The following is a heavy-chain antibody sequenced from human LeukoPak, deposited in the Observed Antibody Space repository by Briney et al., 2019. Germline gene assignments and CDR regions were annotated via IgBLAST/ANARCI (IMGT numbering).Heavy chain of an antibody. CDR2: IYNNGDT. CDR1: GGPITSSAYY. V-gene: IGHV4-39*01. D-gene: IGHD5-24*01. Sequence: SETLSLTCTVSGGPITSSAYYWVWVRQSPGRGLEWLGSIYNNGDTYYNPSFESRVTIAIETSKNQFSLKMTSVTVADAAAYYCTSRGFRLPLDAFDVWGQGTRVAVSS. CDR3: TSRGFRLPLDAFDV. J-gene: IGHJ3*01.